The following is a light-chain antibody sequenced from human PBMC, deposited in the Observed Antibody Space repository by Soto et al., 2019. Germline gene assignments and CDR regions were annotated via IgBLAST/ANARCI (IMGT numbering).Light chain of an antibody. Sequence: EIVMTQSPATLSVSPWERATLSCRASQSVGDNLAWYQQKPGQAPRLLIYGASTRATGIPARFSGSGSGTEFTLTISSLEPEDSAVYYCQQRNMWPITFGQGTRLEIK. J-gene: IGKJ5*01. CDR1: QSVGDN. CDR2: GAS. V-gene: IGKV3-15*01. CDR3: QQRNMWPIT.